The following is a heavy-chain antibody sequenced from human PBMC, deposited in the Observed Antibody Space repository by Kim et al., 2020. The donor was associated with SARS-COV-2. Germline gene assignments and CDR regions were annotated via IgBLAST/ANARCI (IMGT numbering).Heavy chain of an antibody. D-gene: IGHD3-3*01. V-gene: IGHV3-23*01. Sequence: SSTYYADSGKGRFTITRDNSKNTLYLQMNSLRAEDTAVYYWAKHWNFCAWGQGTLVTVSS. J-gene: IGHJ5*02. CDR3: AKHWNFCA. CDR2: SST.